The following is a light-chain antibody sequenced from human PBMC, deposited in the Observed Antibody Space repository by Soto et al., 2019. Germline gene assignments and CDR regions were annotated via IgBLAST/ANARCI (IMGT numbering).Light chain of an antibody. V-gene: IGLV2-8*01. Sequence: QSALTQPPSASGSPGQSVTISCTGTSSDIGGYLYVSWYQQHPGKAPRLMIYEVTKRPSGVPDRFSGSRSGNTACLTVSGLQAEDEADSSCSSYAGSNNLVFGGGTKLTVL. CDR3: SSYAGSNNLV. J-gene: IGLJ2*01. CDR2: EVT. CDR1: SSDIGGYLY.